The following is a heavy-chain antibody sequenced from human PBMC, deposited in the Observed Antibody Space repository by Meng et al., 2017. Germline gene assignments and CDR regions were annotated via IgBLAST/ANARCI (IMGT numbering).Heavy chain of an antibody. CDR1: GGSISSYY. CDR3: ARWGYSGSYYGRQGLDY. CDR2: IYTSGST. D-gene: IGHD1-26*01. V-gene: IGHV4-4*07. J-gene: IGHJ4*02. Sequence: SETLSLTCTVSGGSISSYYWSWIRQPAGKGLEWIGRIYTSGSTNYNPSLKSRVTMSVDTSKNQFSLKLSSVTAADTAVYYCARWGYSGSYYGRQGLDYWGQGTLVTVSS.